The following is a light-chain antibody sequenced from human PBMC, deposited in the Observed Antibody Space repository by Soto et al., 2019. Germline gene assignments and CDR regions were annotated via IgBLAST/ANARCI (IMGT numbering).Light chain of an antibody. CDR3: QQSFSTPT. CDR2: AAS. CDR1: QSISNY. Sequence: DIQMTQSPSSLSASVGDRVTITCRASQSISNYVNWYQQKPGKAPKLLIYAASSLQVGVPSRFSGSGSGPAFTLTVSSLQPEDFATYYCQQSFSTPTFGQGTKVDIK. V-gene: IGKV1-39*01. J-gene: IGKJ1*01.